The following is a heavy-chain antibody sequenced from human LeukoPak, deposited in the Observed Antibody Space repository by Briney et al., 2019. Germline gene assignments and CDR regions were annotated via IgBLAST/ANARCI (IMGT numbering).Heavy chain of an antibody. CDR3: ANDISSEEGGWFDP. CDR2: ISWNSGSI. CDR1: GFTFDDYA. J-gene: IGHJ5*02. Sequence: GRSLRLSCAASGFTFDDYAMHWVRQAPGKGLEWVSGISWNSGSIGYADSVKGRFTISRDNAKNSLYLQMNSLRAEDTALYYCANDISSEEGGWFDPWGQGTLVTVSS. D-gene: IGHD1-26*01. V-gene: IGHV3-9*01.